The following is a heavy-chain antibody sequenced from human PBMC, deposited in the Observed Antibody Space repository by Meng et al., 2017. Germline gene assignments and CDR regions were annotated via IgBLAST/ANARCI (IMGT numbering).Heavy chain of an antibody. D-gene: IGHD6-19*01. J-gene: IGHJ4*02. Sequence: ASVKVSCKASGYTFTGYYMRWVRQAPGQGLEWMGRINPNSGGTNYAQKFQGRVTMTRDTSISTAYMELSRLRSDDTAVYYCAREISYSSGWPIDYWGQGTLVTVSS. V-gene: IGHV1-2*06. CDR2: INPNSGGT. CDR3: AREISYSSGWPIDY. CDR1: GYTFTGYY.